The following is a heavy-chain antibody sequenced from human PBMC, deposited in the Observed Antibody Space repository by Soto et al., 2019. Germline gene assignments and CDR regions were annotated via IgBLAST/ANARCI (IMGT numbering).Heavy chain of an antibody. CDR2: IIPILGIA. D-gene: IGHD2-2*01. J-gene: IGHJ3*02. V-gene: IGHV1-69*02. CDR3: ARGGVLDCSSTSCYARNDAFDI. CDR1: GGTFSSYT. Sequence: QVQLVQSGAEVKKPGSSVKVSCKASGGTFSSYTISWVRQAPGQGLEWMGRIIPILGIANYAQKFQGRVTTTADKSTSTAYMELSSLRSEDTAVYYCARGGVLDCSSTSCYARNDAFDIWGQGTMVTVSS.